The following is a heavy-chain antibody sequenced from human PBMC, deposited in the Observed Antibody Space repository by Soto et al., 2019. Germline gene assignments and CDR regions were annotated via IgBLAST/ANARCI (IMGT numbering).Heavy chain of an antibody. CDR2: INPNSGGT. CDR1: GYTFTGYY. V-gene: IGHV1-2*04. D-gene: IGHD6-13*01. CDR3: ARAASSSWHDYFDY. J-gene: IGHJ4*02. Sequence: ASVKVSCKASGYTFTGYYMHWVRQAPGQGLEWMGWINPNSGGTNYAQKFQGWVTMTRDTSISTAYMELSRLRSDDTAVYYCARAASSSWHDYFDYWGQGTLVTVSS.